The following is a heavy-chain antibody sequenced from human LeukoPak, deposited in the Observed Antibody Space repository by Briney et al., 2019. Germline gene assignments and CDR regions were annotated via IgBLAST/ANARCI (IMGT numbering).Heavy chain of an antibody. Sequence: SETLSLTCTVSGGSISSGDYYWSWLRQPPGKGLEWIGYIYYSGSTYYNPSLKSRVTISVDTSKNQFSLKLSSVTAADTAVYYCARGGYCSSTSCYITLYDYYGMDVWGQGTTVTVSS. CDR1: GGSISSGDYY. D-gene: IGHD2-2*02. CDR3: ARGGYCSSTSCYITLYDYYGMDV. V-gene: IGHV4-30-4*01. CDR2: IYYSGST. J-gene: IGHJ6*02.